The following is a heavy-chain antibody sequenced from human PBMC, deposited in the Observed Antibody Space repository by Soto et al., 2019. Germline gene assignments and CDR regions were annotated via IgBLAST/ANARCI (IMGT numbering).Heavy chain of an antibody. D-gene: IGHD6-13*01. V-gene: IGHV1-3*01. Sequence: ASVKVSCKASGYTFTSYAMHWVRQAPGQRLEWMGWINAGNGNTKYSQKFQGRVTITRDTSASTAYMELSSLRSEDTAVYYCARGDSSSRYPLDFCGQGSLVPGSS. CDR1: GYTFTSYA. CDR3: ARGDSSSRYPLDF. J-gene: IGHJ1*01. CDR2: INAGNGNT.